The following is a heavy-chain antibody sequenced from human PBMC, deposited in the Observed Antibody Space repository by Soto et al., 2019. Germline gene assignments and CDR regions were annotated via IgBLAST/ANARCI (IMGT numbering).Heavy chain of an antibody. D-gene: IGHD6-13*01. Sequence: GESLKISCAASGFTFSSYGMHWVRQAPGKGLEWVAVISYDGSNKYYADSVKGRFTISRDNSKNTLYLQMNSLRAEDTAVYYCASSIAAAGRGSGYYYYGMDVWGQGTTVTVSS. CDR1: GFTFSSYG. CDR2: ISYDGSNK. CDR3: ASSIAAAGRGSGYYYYGMDV. J-gene: IGHJ6*02. V-gene: IGHV3-30*03.